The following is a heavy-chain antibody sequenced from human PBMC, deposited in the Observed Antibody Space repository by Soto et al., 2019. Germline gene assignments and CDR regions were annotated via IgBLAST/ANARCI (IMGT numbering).Heavy chain of an antibody. CDR3: AKWSRSDVY. CDR1: GFTFSNFA. Sequence: GWSLRLSCAASGFTFSNFAMGWVRQAPGEGLEWVSSVSIGGSYTTYADSVRGRFTISRDNAKNTLDLQMNSLRAEDTAVYYCAKWSRSDVYWGRGTLVTASS. D-gene: IGHD2-21*01. CDR2: VSIGGSYT. V-gene: IGHV3-23*01. J-gene: IGHJ4*02.